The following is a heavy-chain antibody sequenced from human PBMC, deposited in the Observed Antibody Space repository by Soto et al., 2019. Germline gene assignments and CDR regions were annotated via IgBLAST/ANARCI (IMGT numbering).Heavy chain of an antibody. CDR2: ISMSGSST. CDR3: ARGPRGLYHHDY. V-gene: IGHV3-74*01. Sequence: GKGLEWVSAISMSGSSTNYADSVKGRFTISRDNAKNTLYLQMNSLRVDDTAVYYCARGPRGLYHHDYWGQGALVTVSS. D-gene: IGHD2-2*01. J-gene: IGHJ4*02.